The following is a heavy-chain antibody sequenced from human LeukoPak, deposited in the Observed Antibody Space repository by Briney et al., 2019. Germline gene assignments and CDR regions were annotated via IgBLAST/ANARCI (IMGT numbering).Heavy chain of an antibody. CDR1: GFTFSSYA. CDR2: ISGSGGST. CDR3: ARAGGSTVSHSDY. D-gene: IGHD4-17*01. Sequence: GGSLRLSCAASGFTFSSYAMSWVRQAPGKGLEWVSAISGSGGSTYYADSVKGRLTISRDNSKNTLYLQMNSLRAEDTAVYYCARAGGSTVSHSDYWGQGTLVTVSS. J-gene: IGHJ4*02. V-gene: IGHV3-23*01.